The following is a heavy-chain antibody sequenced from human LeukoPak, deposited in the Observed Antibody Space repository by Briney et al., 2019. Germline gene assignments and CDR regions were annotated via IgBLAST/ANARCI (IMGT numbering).Heavy chain of an antibody. CDR1: GGSISSSSYY. CDR2: IYYSRST. Sequence: SETLSLTCTVSGGSISSSSYYWGWIRQPPGKGLEWIGSIYYSRSTYYNPSLKSRVTISVDTSKNQFSLKLSSVTAADTAVYYCARSYYYGSSGYYSHYYYYMDVWGKGTTVTISS. V-gene: IGHV4-39*01. D-gene: IGHD3-22*01. CDR3: ARSYYYGSSGYYSHYYYYMDV. J-gene: IGHJ6*03.